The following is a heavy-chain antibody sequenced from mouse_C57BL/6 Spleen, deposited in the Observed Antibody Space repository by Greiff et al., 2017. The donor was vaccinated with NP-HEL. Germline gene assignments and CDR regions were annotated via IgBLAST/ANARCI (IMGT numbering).Heavy chain of an antibody. Sequence: QVQLQQPGTELVKPGASVKLSCKASCYTFTSYWMHWVKQRPGQGLEWIGNINPSNGGTNYNEKFKGKATLTVDKSSSTAYMQLSSLTSEDSAVYYCARLDSNYDFDYWGQGTTLTVSS. CDR3: ARLDSNYDFDY. CDR2: INPSNGGT. D-gene: IGHD2-5*01. V-gene: IGHV1-53*01. CDR1: CYTFTSYW. J-gene: IGHJ2*01.